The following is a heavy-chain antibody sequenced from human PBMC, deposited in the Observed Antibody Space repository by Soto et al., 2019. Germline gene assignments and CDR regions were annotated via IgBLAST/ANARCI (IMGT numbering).Heavy chain of an antibody. J-gene: IGHJ5*02. Sequence: GASVKVSCKASGYTFTGYYMHWVRQAPGQGLEWMGWINPNSGGTNYAQKFQGWVTMTRDTSISTAYMELSRLRSDDTAVYYCARGTETLHRIGVAGTQFDPWGQGTLVTVSS. CDR3: ARGTETLHRIGVAGTQFDP. D-gene: IGHD6-19*01. V-gene: IGHV1-2*04. CDR2: INPNSGGT. CDR1: GYTFTGYY.